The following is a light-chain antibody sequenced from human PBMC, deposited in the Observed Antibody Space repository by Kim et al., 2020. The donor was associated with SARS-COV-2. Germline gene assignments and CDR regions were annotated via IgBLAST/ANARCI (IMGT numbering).Light chain of an antibody. J-gene: IGLJ3*02. CDR3: SSYASSNNWV. Sequence: QSALTQPPSASGSPGQSVTISCTGTGSDVGGYNYVSWYQQHPGKAPKLMIYEVSKRPSGVPDRFSGSKSGNTASLTVSGLQAEDEADYYCSSYASSNNWVFGGGTQLTVL. V-gene: IGLV2-8*01. CDR1: GSDVGGYNY. CDR2: EVS.